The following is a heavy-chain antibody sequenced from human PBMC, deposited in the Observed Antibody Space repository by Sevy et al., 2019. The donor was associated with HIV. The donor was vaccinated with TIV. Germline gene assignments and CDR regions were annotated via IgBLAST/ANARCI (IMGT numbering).Heavy chain of an antibody. V-gene: IGHV3-30*02. Sequence: GGSLILSCATSGFTFNSHGMHWVRHAPGKGLEWVSFIQYDGGNKNYADSVKGRFTISRDNSKNTLYLQLSSLRTEDTALYYCVKDPLISLGADLFDYWGQGTLVTVSS. CDR2: IQYDGGNK. J-gene: IGHJ4*02. CDR1: GFTFNSHG. CDR3: VKDPLISLGADLFDY. D-gene: IGHD7-27*01.